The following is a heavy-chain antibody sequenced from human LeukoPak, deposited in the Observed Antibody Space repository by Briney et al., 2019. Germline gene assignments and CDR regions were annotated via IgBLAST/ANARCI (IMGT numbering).Heavy chain of an antibody. CDR3: ARGVGYSYGTG. Sequence: SETLSPTCAVYGGSFSGYYWSWIRQPPGKGLEWIGEINHSGSTNYNPSLKSRVTISVDTSKNQFSLKLSSVTAADTAVYYCARGVGYSYGTGWGQGTLVTVSS. CDR2: INHSGST. J-gene: IGHJ4*02. D-gene: IGHD5-18*01. CDR1: GGSFSGYY. V-gene: IGHV4-34*01.